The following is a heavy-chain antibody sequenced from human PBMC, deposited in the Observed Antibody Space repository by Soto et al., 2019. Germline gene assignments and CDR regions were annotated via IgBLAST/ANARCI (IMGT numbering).Heavy chain of an antibody. CDR1: GFTLSTYA. CDR2: IMNTGAST. J-gene: IGHJ2*01. V-gene: IGHV3-23*01. CDR3: AKGMVVAGTRERGWYFDL. D-gene: IGHD2-15*01. Sequence: EVQLLESGGGSLQPGGSLRLSCAASGFTLSTYAMSWVRQAPGKGLEWVSSIMNTGASTYYADSVKGRFTISRDTSMNTLYLQMNSLRAEDTARYYCAKGMVVAGTRERGWYFDLWGRGTLVTVSS.